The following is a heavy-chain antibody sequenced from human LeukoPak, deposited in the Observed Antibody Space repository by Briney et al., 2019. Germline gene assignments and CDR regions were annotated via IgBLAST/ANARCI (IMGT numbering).Heavy chain of an antibody. J-gene: IGHJ4*02. CDR1: GGSFSGYY. D-gene: IGHD3-22*01. Sequence: PSETLSLTCAVYGGSFSGYYWSWIRQPPGKGLEWIGEINHSGSTNYNPSLKSRVTISVDTSRNQFSLKLSSVTAADTAVYYCARTRSGYDPSAFDYWGQGTLVTISS. CDR2: INHSGST. V-gene: IGHV4-34*01. CDR3: ARTRSGYDPSAFDY.